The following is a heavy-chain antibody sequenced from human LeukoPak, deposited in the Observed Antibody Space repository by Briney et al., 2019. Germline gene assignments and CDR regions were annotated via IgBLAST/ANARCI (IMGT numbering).Heavy chain of an antibody. CDR2: IHSSGST. CDR1: GGSIRSGSYY. J-gene: IGHJ4*02. Sequence: PSETLSLTSTVSGGSIRSGSYYWSWIRQPAGKGLEWIGRIHSSGSTDYNPSLKSRVTISVDTSKNQFSLKLSSVTAADTAVYYCARQGYSYGYIDYWGQGTLVTVSS. CDR3: ARQGYSYGYIDY. V-gene: IGHV4-61*02. D-gene: IGHD5-18*01.